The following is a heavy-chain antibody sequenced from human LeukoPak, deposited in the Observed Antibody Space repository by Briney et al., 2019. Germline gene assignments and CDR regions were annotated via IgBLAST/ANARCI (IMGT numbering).Heavy chain of an antibody. J-gene: IGHJ4*02. CDR2: IYSGGST. CDR3: ARVVDHDYGDNYLNN. Sequence: GGSLRLSCAASGFTVSSNYMSWVRQAPGKGLEWVSVIYSGGSTYYADSVKGRLTISRDSSKNTLYLQMNSLRAEDTAVYYCARVVDHDYGDNYLNNWGQGTQGTVSS. V-gene: IGHV3-53*01. D-gene: IGHD4/OR15-4a*01. CDR1: GFTVSSNY.